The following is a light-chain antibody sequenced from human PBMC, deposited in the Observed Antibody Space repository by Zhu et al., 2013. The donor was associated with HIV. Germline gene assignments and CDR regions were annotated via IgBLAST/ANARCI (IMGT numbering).Light chain of an antibody. CDR3: HHVNDNPA. Sequence: DIQMTQSPSSLSASVGDRVTITCRASQSISSYLHWYQQKPGKAPKLLIYAASSLQSGVPSRFSGSGSGTEFTLTINGLQPDDFATYYCHHVNDNPAFGPGTKVDVK. J-gene: IGKJ3*01. CDR2: AAS. V-gene: IGKV1-39*01. CDR1: QSISSY.